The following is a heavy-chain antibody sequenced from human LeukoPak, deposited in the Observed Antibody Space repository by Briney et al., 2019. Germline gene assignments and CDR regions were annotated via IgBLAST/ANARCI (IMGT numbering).Heavy chain of an antibody. D-gene: IGHD1-1*01. CDR3: ARDNDKVVDH. CDR1: GYTFSNYG. Sequence: ASVKVSCKASGYTFSNYGISWVRQAPGQGLEWMGWITAYNGNRLYAQRFQGRITLTTDTSTSTSYMELRSLEYDDTAIYYCARDNDKVVDHWGQGTLVTVPS. J-gene: IGHJ4*01. V-gene: IGHV1-18*01. CDR2: ITAYNGNR.